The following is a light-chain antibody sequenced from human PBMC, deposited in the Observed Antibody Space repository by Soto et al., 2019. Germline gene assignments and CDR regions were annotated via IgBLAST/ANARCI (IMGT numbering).Light chain of an antibody. CDR3: QQSFNGWT. CDR1: HSISNY. J-gene: IGKJ1*01. CDR2: ASS. V-gene: IGKV1-39*01. Sequence: DIQMTQSPSSLSASVRDRVSITFRARHSISNYLNWHQQTPGNAPQLVIYASSTLQSGVPSRFSGSASGKAFTLTISSLQPEDFATYYCQQSFNGWTFGQGTKVDIK.